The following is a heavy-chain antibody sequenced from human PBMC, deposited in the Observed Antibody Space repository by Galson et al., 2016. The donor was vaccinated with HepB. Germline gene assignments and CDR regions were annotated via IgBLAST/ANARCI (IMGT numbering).Heavy chain of an antibody. J-gene: IGHJ4*02. D-gene: IGHD3-22*01. V-gene: IGHV3-30*04. CDR2: MSSDGRDE. CDR1: GFTFSSYA. CDR3: AREHSRGWFFIDY. Sequence: SLRLSCAASGFTFSSYALHWVRQAPGKGLEWVAVMSSDGRDEYFADSVRGRFTISRDNSKNKVNLQMSSLRPEDTAGYYCAREHSRGWFFIDYWGQGTLVTVSS.